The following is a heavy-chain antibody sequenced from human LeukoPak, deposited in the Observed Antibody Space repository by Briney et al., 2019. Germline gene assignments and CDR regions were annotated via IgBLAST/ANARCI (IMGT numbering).Heavy chain of an antibody. Sequence: GGSLRLSCAASGFSFSSYAMTWARQAPVKGLEWVSAISGDGTRTCYADSVKGRFTISRGNSKNTLYLEMSSLRVEDTAIYYCAKWPEGAMDYFDYWGQGTLVTVSS. J-gene: IGHJ4*02. CDR1: GFSFSSYA. CDR3: AKWPEGAMDYFDY. V-gene: IGHV3-23*01. CDR2: ISGDGTRT. D-gene: IGHD3-16*01.